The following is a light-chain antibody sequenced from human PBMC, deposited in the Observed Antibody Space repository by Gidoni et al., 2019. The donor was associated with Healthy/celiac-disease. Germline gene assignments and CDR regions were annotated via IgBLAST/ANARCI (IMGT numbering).Light chain of an antibody. CDR1: QSISRY. CDR2: AAS. Sequence: DIQMTQSPSSLSASVGDRVTITCRASQSISRYSNWYQQKPGKAPKLLIYAASSLQSGVPSRFSGSGSVTDFTLTISSLQPEDFATYYCQQSYSTPWAFGQGTKVEIK. CDR3: QQSYSTPWA. J-gene: IGKJ1*01. V-gene: IGKV1-39*01.